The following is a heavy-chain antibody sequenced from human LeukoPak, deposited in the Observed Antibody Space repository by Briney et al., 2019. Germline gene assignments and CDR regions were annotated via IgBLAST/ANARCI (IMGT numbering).Heavy chain of an antibody. CDR1: GYIFTSYG. J-gene: IGHJ4*02. CDR3: ARDLGEGARRDLDY. CDR2: INTDTGDT. V-gene: IGHV1-18*01. Sequence: ASVKVSCKASGYIFTSYGLTWVRQAPGQGLEWMGWINTDTGDTGHAQRFQGRVVMTIDTSTSTAYMDLRSLTSDDTAVYYCARDLGEGARRDLDYWGQGTLVTVSS. D-gene: IGHD1-26*01.